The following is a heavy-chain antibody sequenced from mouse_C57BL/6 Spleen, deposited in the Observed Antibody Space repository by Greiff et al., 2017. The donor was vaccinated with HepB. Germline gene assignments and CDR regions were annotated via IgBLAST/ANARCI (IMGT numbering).Heavy chain of an antibody. CDR2: IDPSDSYT. D-gene: IGHD1-1*01. Sequence: VQLQQPGAELVMPGASVKLSCKASGYTFTSYWMHWVKQRPGQGLEWIGEIDPSDSYTNYNQKFKGKSTLTVDKSSSTAYMQLSSLTSEDSAVYYCARSSDGSSYFDYWGQGTTLTVSS. CDR3: ARSSDGSSYFDY. CDR1: GYTFTSYW. J-gene: IGHJ2*01. V-gene: IGHV1-69*01.